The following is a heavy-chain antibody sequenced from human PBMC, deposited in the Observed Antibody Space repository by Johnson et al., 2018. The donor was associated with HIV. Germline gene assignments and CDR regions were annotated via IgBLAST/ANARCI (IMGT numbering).Heavy chain of an antibody. J-gene: IGHJ3*02. CDR1: GFTVSSNY. V-gene: IGHV3-53*01. CDR3: ARVGGWGAFDI. Sequence: VQLVESGGGLVQPGGSLRLSCAASGFTVSSNYMRWVRQAPGKGLEWVSGFSSGGNTYYADSVKGRFTISRDNSKNTLFLQMNSLRAEDTAVYYCARVGGWGAFDIWGQGTRVTVSS. CDR2: FSSGGNT. D-gene: IGHD3-10*01.